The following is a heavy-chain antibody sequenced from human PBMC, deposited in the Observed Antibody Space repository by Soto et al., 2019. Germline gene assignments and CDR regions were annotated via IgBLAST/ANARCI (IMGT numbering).Heavy chain of an antibody. Sequence: GGSLRLSCAASGFTFSSYAMHWVRQAPGKGLEWVAVISYDGSNKYYADSVKGRFTISRDNSKNTLYLQMNSLRAEDTAVYYCARARGSYFGGFDYWGQGTLVTVSS. J-gene: IGHJ4*02. V-gene: IGHV3-30-3*01. CDR3: ARARGSYFGGFDY. D-gene: IGHD1-26*01. CDR2: ISYDGSNK. CDR1: GFTFSSYA.